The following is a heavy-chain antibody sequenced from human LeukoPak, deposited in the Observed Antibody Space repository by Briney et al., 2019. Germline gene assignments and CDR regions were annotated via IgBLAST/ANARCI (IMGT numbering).Heavy chain of an antibody. CDR2: INPNSGGT. J-gene: IGHJ4*02. D-gene: IGHD4-23*01. CDR1: GYTFTGYY. Sequence: ASVKVSCKASGYTFTGYYMHWVRQAPGQGLEWMGWINPNSGGTNYAQKFQGRVTMTRDTSISTAYMELSRLRSDDTAVYYCARPLAYGGNSGFDYWAREPWSPSPQ. CDR3: ARPLAYGGNSGFDY. V-gene: IGHV1-2*02.